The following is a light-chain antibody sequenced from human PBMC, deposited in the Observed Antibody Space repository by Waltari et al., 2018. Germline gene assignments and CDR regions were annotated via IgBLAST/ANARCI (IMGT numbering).Light chain of an antibody. CDR2: DVS. CDR1: SSDIGGYNF. J-gene: IGLJ2*01. V-gene: IGLV2-8*01. CDR3: SSYAGSNNIL. Sequence: QSALPQPPSASGSPGQSVTISCTGTSSDIGGYNFVSWYQHHPGRAPKLLIYDVSKRPSGVPGRFSGSKSGNTASLTVAGLQAEDEGDYYCSSYAGSNNILFGGGTKVTVL.